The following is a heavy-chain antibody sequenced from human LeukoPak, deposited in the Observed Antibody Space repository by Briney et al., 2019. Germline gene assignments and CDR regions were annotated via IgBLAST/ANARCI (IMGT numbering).Heavy chain of an antibody. CDR2: SFYSGST. CDR3: ARRHSTMLTTNAAFDI. CDR1: CGYISSSSNY. D-gene: IGHD2-8*01. V-gene: IGHV4-39*01. Sequence: SETLSLTCTVSCGYISSSSNYLGWIRQPPGQGLEWIGSSFYSGSTFYNPSLKSRVAIPVDSSKNQFSLKLSSVTAADTAVYYCARRHSTMLTTNAAFDIWGQGTMVTVSS. J-gene: IGHJ3*02.